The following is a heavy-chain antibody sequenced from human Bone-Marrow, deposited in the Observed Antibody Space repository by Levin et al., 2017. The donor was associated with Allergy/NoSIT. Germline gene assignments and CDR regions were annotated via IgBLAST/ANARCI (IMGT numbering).Heavy chain of an antibody. J-gene: IGHJ4*02. D-gene: IGHD3-22*01. CDR2: IKKDGSET. CDR3: ARHTGPYYDSSGSYYYFDY. V-gene: IGHV3-7*01. CDR1: GFTSTHYW. Sequence: GGSLRLACAASGFTSTHYWMSWVRQAPGKGLEWVASIKKDGSETYYVDSVKGRFTISRDNAKNSLYLQMKSLRAEDTAVYFCARHTGPYYDSSGSYYYFDYWGREPWSPSPQ.